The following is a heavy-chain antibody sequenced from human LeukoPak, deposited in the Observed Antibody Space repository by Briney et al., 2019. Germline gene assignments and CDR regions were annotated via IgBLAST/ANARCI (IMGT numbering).Heavy chain of an antibody. CDR2: ISSSSSYI. CDR3: ARVRQLLWFGELSN. V-gene: IGHV3-21*01. Sequence: GGSLRLSCAASGFTFSSYEMNWVRQAPGKGLEWVSSISSSSSYIYYADSVKGRFTISRDNAKNSLYLQMNSLRAEDPAVYYCARVRQLLWFGELSNWGQGTLVTVSS. J-gene: IGHJ4*02. CDR1: GFTFSSYE. D-gene: IGHD3-10*01.